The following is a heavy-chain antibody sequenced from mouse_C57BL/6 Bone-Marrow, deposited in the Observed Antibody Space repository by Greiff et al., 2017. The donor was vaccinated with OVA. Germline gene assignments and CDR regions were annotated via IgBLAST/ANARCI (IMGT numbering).Heavy chain of an antibody. D-gene: IGHD1-3*01. J-gene: IGHJ2*01. V-gene: IGHV1-15*01. CDR3: YIKGGYFDY. CDR1: GYTFTDYE. CDR2: IDPETGGT. Sequence: VKLMESGAELVRPGASVTLSCKASGYTFTDYEMHWVKQTPVHGLEWIGAIDPETGGTAYNQKFKGKAILTADKSSSTAYMELRSLTSEDSAVYYPYIKGGYFDYWGQGTTLTVSS.